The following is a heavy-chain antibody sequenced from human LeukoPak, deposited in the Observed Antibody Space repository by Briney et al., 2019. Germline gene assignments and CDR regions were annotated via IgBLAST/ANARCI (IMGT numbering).Heavy chain of an antibody. Sequence: PSETLSLTCTVSGGSISSSSYYWGWIRQPPGKGLEWIGSIYYSGSTYYNPSLKSRVTISVDTSKNQFSLQLSSVTAADTAVYYCARTAVVVVVENTWFDPWGQGTLVTVSS. D-gene: IGHD2-15*01. J-gene: IGHJ5*02. CDR1: GGSISSSSYY. CDR3: ARTAVVVVVENTWFDP. V-gene: IGHV4-39*01. CDR2: IYYSGST.